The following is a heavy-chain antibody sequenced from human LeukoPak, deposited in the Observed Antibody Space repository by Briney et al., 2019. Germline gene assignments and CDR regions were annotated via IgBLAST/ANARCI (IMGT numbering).Heavy chain of an antibody. D-gene: IGHD6-13*01. CDR1: GYSFTSYW. CDR3: ARHPYSSRVPPYYMDV. V-gene: IGHV5-51*01. J-gene: IGHJ6*03. CDR2: IYPGDSDT. Sequence: GESLKISCKGSGYSFTSYWIGWVRQMPGKGLEWMGIIYPGDSDTRYSPSFQGQVTISADKSISTAYLQWSSLKASDTAMYYCARHPYSSRVPPYYMDVWGKGTTVTVSS.